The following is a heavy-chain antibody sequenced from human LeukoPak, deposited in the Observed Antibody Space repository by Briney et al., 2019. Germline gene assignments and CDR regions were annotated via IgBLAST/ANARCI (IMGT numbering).Heavy chain of an antibody. CDR3: AKDRGGYCSSTSCYTGIGWFDP. J-gene: IGHJ5*02. CDR2: ISGSGGST. V-gene: IGHV3-23*01. CDR1: GFTFSSYA. D-gene: IGHD2-2*02. Sequence: TGGSLRLSCAASGFTFSSYAMSWVRQAPGKGLECVSAISGSGGSTYYADSVKGRFTISRDNSKNTLYLQMNSLRAEDTAVYYCAKDRGGYCSSTSCYTGIGWFDPWGQGTLVTVSS.